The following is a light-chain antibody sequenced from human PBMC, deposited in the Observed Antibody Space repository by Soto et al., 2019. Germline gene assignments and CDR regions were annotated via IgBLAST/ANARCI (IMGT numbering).Light chain of an antibody. CDR3: LLSYSGARAGV. CDR2: DTS. V-gene: IGLV7-46*01. Sequence: QAVVTQEPSLTVSPGGTVTLTCGSSTGAVTSGHYPYWFQQTPGQAPRTLIYDTSNKQSCTPARFSGSLLGGKAALTLSGAQPEDEAEYYCLLSYSGARAGVLGGGTKLTVL. CDR1: TGAVTSGHY. J-gene: IGLJ3*02.